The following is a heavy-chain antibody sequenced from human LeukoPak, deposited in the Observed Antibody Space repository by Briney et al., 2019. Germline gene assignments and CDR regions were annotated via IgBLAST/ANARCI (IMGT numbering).Heavy chain of an antibody. J-gene: IGHJ4*02. CDR1: GGSISSGDYY. V-gene: IGHV4-30-4*01. D-gene: IGHD2-2*03. CDR2: IYCSGSA. Sequence: SQTLSLTCTVSGGSISSGDYYWSWIRQPPGKGLEWFGYIYCSGSAYYNPSLKSRLTISVDTSKNQFSLRLSSVTAADTAVYYCARGLARFHGSASDYWGQGALVTVSS. CDR3: ARGLARFHGSASDY.